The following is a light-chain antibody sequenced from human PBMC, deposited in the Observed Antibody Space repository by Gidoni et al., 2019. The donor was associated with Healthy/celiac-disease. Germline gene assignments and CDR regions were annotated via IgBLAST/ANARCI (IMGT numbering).Light chain of an antibody. J-gene: IGKJ4*01. Sequence: EIEMTQSPATLSVSPGERATLSCRASQSVSSNLAWYQQKPGQAPRLLIYGASTRATGIPARFSGSGSGTEFTLTISSLQSEDFAVYYCQQYYNWPLTFGGGTKVEIK. CDR1: QSVSSN. V-gene: IGKV3-15*01. CDR3: QQYYNWPLT. CDR2: GAS.